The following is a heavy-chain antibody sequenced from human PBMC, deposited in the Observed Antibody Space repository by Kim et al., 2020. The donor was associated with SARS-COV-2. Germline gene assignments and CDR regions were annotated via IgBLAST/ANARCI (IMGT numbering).Heavy chain of an antibody. CDR1: GYTFTGYY. Sequence: ASVKVSCKASGYTFTGYYMHWVRQAPGQGLEWMGWINPNSGGTNYAQKFQGRVTMTRDTSISTAYMELSRLRSDDTAVYYCAREKQLVRYYYYYGMDVWGQGTTVTVSS. J-gene: IGHJ6*02. V-gene: IGHV1-2*02. D-gene: IGHD6-6*01. CDR3: AREKQLVRYYYYYGMDV. CDR2: INPNSGGT.